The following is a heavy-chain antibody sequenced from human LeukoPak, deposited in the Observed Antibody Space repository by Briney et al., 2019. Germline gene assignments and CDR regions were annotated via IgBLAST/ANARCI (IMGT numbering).Heavy chain of an antibody. J-gene: IGHJ4*02. CDR3: ITPLPYSAQ. CDR1: GFTFSNAY. CDR2: IKPKTDGETT. D-gene: IGHD2-21*01. V-gene: IGHV3-15*07. Sequence: GGSLRLSCAASGFTFSNAYVNWVRQAPGKGLEWVGRIKPKTDGETTEYAAPVKGRFSISRDDSKNMLHLQMNSLKTEDTAVYYCITPLPYSAQGGQGTLVTVSS.